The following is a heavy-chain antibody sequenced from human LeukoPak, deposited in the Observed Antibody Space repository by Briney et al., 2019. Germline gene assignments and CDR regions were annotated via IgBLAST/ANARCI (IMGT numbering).Heavy chain of an antibody. CDR2: ISYDGSNK. CDR3: ARDRGGSYYDLNY. Sequence: GGSLRLSCAASGFTFSSYAMHWVRQAPGKGLEWVAVISYDGSNKYYADPVKGRFTISRDNSKNTLYLQMNSLRAEDTAVYYCARDRGGSYYDLNYWGQGTLVTVSS. V-gene: IGHV3-30-3*01. CDR1: GFTFSSYA. J-gene: IGHJ4*02. D-gene: IGHD1-26*01.